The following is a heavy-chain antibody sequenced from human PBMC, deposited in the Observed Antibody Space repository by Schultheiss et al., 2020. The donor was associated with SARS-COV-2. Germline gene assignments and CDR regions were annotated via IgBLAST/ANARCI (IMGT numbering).Heavy chain of an antibody. V-gene: IGHV3-11*06. CDR2: ISSSSSYI. D-gene: IGHD4-23*01. Sequence: GGSLRLSCAASGFTFSDYYMSWIRQAPGKGLEWVSSISSSSSYIYYADSVKGRFTISRDNAKNSLYLQMNSLRDEDTAVYYCARDRRSLGGYYFDYWGQGTLVTVSS. CDR1: GFTFSDYY. J-gene: IGHJ4*02. CDR3: ARDRRSLGGYYFDY.